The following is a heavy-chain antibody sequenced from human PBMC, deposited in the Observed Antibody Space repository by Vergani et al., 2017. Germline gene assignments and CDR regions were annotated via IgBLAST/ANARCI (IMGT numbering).Heavy chain of an antibody. CDR3: AKVXVVVPAAQRYFDY. V-gene: IGHV4-31*11. Sequence: QVQLQESGPGVVKPSQTLSLTCAVSGGSISSGDHCWTWIRQRPGKGLEWIGYIFYSGTTYDNPSLRSRLTISVDTSQNQFSLKLRSVTAADTAVYFCAKVXVVVPAAQRYFDYWGQGTLLTVSS. J-gene: IGHJ4*02. D-gene: IGHD2-2*01. CDR1: GGSISSGDHC. CDR2: IFYSGTT.